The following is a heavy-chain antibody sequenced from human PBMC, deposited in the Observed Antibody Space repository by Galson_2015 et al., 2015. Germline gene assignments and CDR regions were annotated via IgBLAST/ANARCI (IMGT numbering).Heavy chain of an antibody. J-gene: IGHJ4*02. CDR3: ARAFGVLWFGELLYDY. V-gene: IGHV3-30-3*01. D-gene: IGHD3-10*01. CDR2: ISYDGSNK. CDR1: GFTFSSYA. Sequence: SLRLSCAASGFTFSSYAMHWVRQAPGKGLEWVAVISYDGSNKYYADSVKGRFTISRDNSKNTLYLRMNSLRAEDTAVYYCARAFGVLWFGELLYDYWGQGTLVTVSS.